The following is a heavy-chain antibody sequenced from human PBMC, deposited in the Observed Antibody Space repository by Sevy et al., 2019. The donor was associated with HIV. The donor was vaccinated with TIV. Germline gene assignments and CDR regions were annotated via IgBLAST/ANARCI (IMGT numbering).Heavy chain of an antibody. CDR1: GGSFSGYY. Sequence: SETLSLTCAVYGGSFSGYYWSWIRQPPGKGLEWIGEINHSGSTNYNPSLKSRVTISVDTSKNQFSLKLSSVPAADTAVYYCARGRYYDFWSGYYTWDYWGQRTLVTVSS. D-gene: IGHD3-3*01. V-gene: IGHV4-34*01. J-gene: IGHJ4*02. CDR2: INHSGST. CDR3: ARGRYYDFWSGYYTWDY.